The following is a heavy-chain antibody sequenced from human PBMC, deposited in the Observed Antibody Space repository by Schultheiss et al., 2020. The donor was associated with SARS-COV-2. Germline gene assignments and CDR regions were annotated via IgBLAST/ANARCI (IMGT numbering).Heavy chain of an antibody. CDR1: GGSISSYY. D-gene: IGHD4-17*01. V-gene: IGHV4-59*01. J-gene: IGHJ4*02. CDR3: AGALTTVPTG. CDR2: IYYSGST. Sequence: SETLSLTCTVSGGSISSYYWSWIRQPPGKGLEWIGYIYYSGSTNYNPSLKSRVTISVDTSKNQFSLKLSSVTAADTAVYYCAGALTTVPTGWGQGTLVTVSS.